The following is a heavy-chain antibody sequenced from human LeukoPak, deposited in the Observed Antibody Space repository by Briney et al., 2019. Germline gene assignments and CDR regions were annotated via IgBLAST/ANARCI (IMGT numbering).Heavy chain of an antibody. J-gene: IGHJ4*02. CDR3: ARDDLPYYGSGRSFDY. V-gene: IGHV1-69*05. Sequence: SVKGSCKASGGTFSSYAISWVRQAPGQGLELMGGIIPIFGTANYAQRFQGRVTITTDESTSTAYMELSSLRSQDTAVYYCARDDLPYYGSGRSFDYWGQGTLVTVSS. CDR1: GGTFSSYA. CDR2: IIPIFGTA. D-gene: IGHD3-10*01.